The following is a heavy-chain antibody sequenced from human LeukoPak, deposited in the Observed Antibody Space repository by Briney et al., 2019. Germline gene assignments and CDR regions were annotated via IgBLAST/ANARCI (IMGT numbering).Heavy chain of an antibody. D-gene: IGHD3-3*01. CDR2: IYTSGST. Sequence: SETLSLTCTVSGGSISSYYWSWIRQPAGKGLEWIGRIYTSGSTNYNPSLKSRVTISVDKSKNQFSLKLSSVTAADTAVYYCARDRSITIFGVAENWFDPWGQGTLLTVSS. CDR1: GGSISSYY. V-gene: IGHV4-4*07. J-gene: IGHJ5*02. CDR3: ARDRSITIFGVAENWFDP.